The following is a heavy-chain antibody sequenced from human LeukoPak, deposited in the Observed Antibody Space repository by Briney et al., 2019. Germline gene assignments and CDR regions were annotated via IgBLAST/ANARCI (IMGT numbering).Heavy chain of an antibody. Sequence: PGGSLRLSCAASGFTFSSYAMSWVRQAPGKGLEWVSAISGSGGSTYYADSVKGRFTISRDNSKNTLYLQMNSLRAEDTAVYYCAKRTIADSRGKTLGPFDYWGQGTLVTVSS. CDR3: AKRTIADSRGKTLGPFDY. CDR2: ISGSGGST. J-gene: IGHJ4*02. D-gene: IGHD3-22*01. V-gene: IGHV3-23*01. CDR1: GFTFSSYA.